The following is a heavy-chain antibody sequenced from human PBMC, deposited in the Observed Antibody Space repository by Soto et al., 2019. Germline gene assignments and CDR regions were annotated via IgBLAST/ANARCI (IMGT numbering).Heavy chain of an antibody. CDR2: INAGNGNT. D-gene: IGHD2-2*01. CDR3: AREMFHHLLLLAPYYYSCIDV. CDR1: GYTFTSYA. Sequence: WASVKVSCKASGYTFTSYAMHWVRQAPGQRLEWMGWINAGNGNTKYSQKFQGRVTITRDTSASTAYMELSSLRSEDTAVYYCAREMFHHLLLLAPYYYSCIDVWGQGTTVTVSS. V-gene: IGHV1-3*01. J-gene: IGHJ6*02.